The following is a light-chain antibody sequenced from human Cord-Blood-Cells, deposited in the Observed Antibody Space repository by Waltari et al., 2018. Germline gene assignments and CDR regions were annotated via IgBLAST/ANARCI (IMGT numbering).Light chain of an antibody. CDR2: AAS. J-gene: IGKJ1*01. Sequence: DIQMTQSPSSLSASVGDRVTITCRASKGISNYLAWYQQKPGKVPKLLIYAASTLQSWVPSRFSGSGSGTDFTLTISSLQPEDVATYYCQKYNSAPRTFGQGTKVEIK. CDR1: KGISNY. CDR3: QKYNSAPRT. V-gene: IGKV1-27*01.